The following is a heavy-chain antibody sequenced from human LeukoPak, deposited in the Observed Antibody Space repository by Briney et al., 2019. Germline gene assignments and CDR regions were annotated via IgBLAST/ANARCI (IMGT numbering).Heavy chain of an antibody. J-gene: IGHJ4*02. D-gene: IGHD5-18*01. Sequence: GGSLRLSCAASGFTFSSYGMRWVRQAPGQGLEWMGIINPSGGSTSYAQKFQGRVTMTRDTSTSTVYMELSSLRSEDTAVYYCARDQDVDTAMVVFDYWGQGTLVTVSS. V-gene: IGHV1-46*01. CDR1: GFTFSSYG. CDR2: INPSGGST. CDR3: ARDQDVDTAMVVFDY.